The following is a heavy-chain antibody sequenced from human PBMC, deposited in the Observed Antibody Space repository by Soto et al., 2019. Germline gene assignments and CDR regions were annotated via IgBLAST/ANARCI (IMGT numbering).Heavy chain of an antibody. Sequence: QVLLVQSGAEVTKPGASVKVSCKASGYTFTGTFTGYYIHWVRQAPGQGLGWMGWINPNSGGTNYAQKFQGRVTMTRDTSISTAHMELRRLRSDDTAIYYCARDFSSSADGFDYRGQGTLVTVSS. J-gene: IGHJ4*02. V-gene: IGHV1-2*02. CDR3: ARDFSSSADGFDY. CDR2: INPNSGGT. D-gene: IGHD6-6*01. CDR1: GYTFTGTFTGYY.